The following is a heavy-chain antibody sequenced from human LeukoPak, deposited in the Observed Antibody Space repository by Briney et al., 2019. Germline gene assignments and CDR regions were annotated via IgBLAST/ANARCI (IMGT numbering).Heavy chain of an antibody. J-gene: IGHJ6*03. Sequence: GGSLRLSCAASGFTFTSYGMHWVRQAPGKGLEWVAFIRYDGSNKYYADSVKGRFTISRGNSKNTLYLQMNSLRAEDTAVYYCAKTQDYYGSGSYYNVYYYYYMDVWGKGTTVTVSS. CDR1: GFTFTSYG. D-gene: IGHD3-10*01. V-gene: IGHV3-30*02. CDR2: IRYDGSNK. CDR3: AKTQDYYGSGSYYNVYYYYYMDV.